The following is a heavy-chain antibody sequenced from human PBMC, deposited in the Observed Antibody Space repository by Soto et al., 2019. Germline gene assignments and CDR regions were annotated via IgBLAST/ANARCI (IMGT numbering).Heavy chain of an antibody. Sequence: SETLSLTCAVYGGSFSGYYWSWIRQPPGKGLEWIGEINHSGSTNYNPSLKSRVTISVDTSKNQFSLKLSSVTAADTAVYYCAREHIVVVVAATPGTPNWFDPWGQGTLVTVSS. CDR2: INHSGST. CDR3: AREHIVVVVAATPGTPNWFDP. V-gene: IGHV4-34*01. CDR1: GGSFSGYY. J-gene: IGHJ5*02. D-gene: IGHD2-15*01.